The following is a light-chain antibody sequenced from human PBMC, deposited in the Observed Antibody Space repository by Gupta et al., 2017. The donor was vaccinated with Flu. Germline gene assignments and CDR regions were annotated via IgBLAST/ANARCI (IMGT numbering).Light chain of an antibody. V-gene: IGKV2-30*01. CDR3: KRCTHPWT. CDR1: QSREYKNGITY. CDR2: EDS. Sequence: PVTPGQPASIACRSSQSREYKNGITYWYWLQQRPAQSPRRIIYEDSKRDCGAPDRFSGSGSDTDFTLKSIRGEDEDIGVYYGKRCTHPWTFGQGTKVEI. J-gene: IGKJ2*02.